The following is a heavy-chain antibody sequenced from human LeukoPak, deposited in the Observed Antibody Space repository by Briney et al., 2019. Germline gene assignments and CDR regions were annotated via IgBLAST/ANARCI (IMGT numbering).Heavy chain of an antibody. CDR2: IYTSGST. Sequence: SETLSLTCTVSGGSISSGSYYWSWIRQPAGKGLEWIGRIYTSGSTNYNPSLKSRVTISVDTSKNQFSLKLSSVTAADTAVYYCARLGTYYDFWSGYYRPNYYYMDVWGKGTTVTVSS. CDR1: GGSISSGSYY. J-gene: IGHJ6*03. V-gene: IGHV4-61*02. D-gene: IGHD3-3*01. CDR3: ARLGTYYDFWSGYYRPNYYYMDV.